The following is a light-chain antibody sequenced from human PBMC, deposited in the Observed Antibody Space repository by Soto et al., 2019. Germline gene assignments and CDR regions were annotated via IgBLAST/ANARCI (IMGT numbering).Light chain of an antibody. CDR3: SSYTSSTTWV. J-gene: IGLJ3*02. CDR2: EVR. Sequence: QSALTQPASVSGSPGQSITISCTGTNRDVGSYNLVSWYQQRPGEAPKLIISEVRNRPSGVSTRFSGSKSGNTASLTISGLQTEDEAYYYCSSYTSSTTWVFGGGTKVTVL. V-gene: IGLV2-14*01. CDR1: NRDVGSYNL.